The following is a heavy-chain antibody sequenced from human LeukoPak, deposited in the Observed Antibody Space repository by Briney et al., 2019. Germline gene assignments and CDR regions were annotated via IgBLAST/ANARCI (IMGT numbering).Heavy chain of an antibody. CDR2: IYYSGST. Sequence: PSETLSLTCTVSGGSISSSSYYWGWIRQPPGKGLEWIGYIYYSGSTNYNPSLKSRVTISVDTSKNQFSLKLSSVTAADTAVYYCARDDYGDNWFDPWGQGTLVTVSS. V-gene: IGHV4-61*01. J-gene: IGHJ5*02. CDR1: GGSISSSSYY. CDR3: ARDDYGDNWFDP. D-gene: IGHD4-17*01.